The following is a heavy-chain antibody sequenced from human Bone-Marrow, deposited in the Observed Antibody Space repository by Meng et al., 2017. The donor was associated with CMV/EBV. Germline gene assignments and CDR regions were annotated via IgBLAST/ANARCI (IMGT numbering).Heavy chain of an antibody. D-gene: IGHD3-3*01. V-gene: IGHV1-8*01. Sequence: TLFRPATGQGLECMGWMHPNSGNTGYAQKFQGRVTMTRNPPISTAYMELSSLRSEDTAVYYCARGVKDFDFWSGYYWTYYYYGMDVWGQGTTVTVSS. CDR2: MHPNSGNT. CDR3: ARGVKDFDFWSGYYWTYYYYGMDV. J-gene: IGHJ6*02.